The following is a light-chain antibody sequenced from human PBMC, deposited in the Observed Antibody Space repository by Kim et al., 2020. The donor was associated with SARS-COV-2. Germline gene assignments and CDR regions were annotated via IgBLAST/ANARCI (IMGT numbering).Light chain of an antibody. CDR3: QQYKTYPFT. Sequence: ASVGDSITLTCRASQAIIDYLAWFQQKPGRAPKSLIHAASSLQRVVPSRFSGSGSGTDFSLTIHNVQPEDFATYYCQQYKTYPFTFGPGTKVDI. V-gene: IGKV1-16*01. CDR2: AAS. J-gene: IGKJ3*01. CDR1: QAIIDY.